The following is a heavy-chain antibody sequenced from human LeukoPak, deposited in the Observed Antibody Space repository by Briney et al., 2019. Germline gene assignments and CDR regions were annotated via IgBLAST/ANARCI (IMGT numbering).Heavy chain of an antibody. CDR2: INHSGST. Sequence: PSETLSLTCAVYGGSFSGYYWSWIRQPPGKGLEWIGEINHSGSTNYNPSLKSRVTISVDTSKNQFSLKLSSVTAADTAVYYCARLRGYSYGIFHYWGQGTLVTVSS. D-gene: IGHD5-18*01. V-gene: IGHV4-34*01. J-gene: IGHJ4*02. CDR3: ARLRGYSYGIFHY. CDR1: GGSFSGYY.